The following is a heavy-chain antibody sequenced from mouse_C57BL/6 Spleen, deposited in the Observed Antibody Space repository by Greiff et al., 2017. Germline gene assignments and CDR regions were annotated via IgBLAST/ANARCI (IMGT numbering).Heavy chain of an antibody. Sequence: EVKLVESGAELVRPGASVKLSCTASGFNIKDDYMHWVKQRPEQGLEWIGWIDPENGDTEYASKFQGKATITADTSSNTAYLQLSSLTSEDTAVYYCTARSGDYWGQGTTLTVSS. CDR2: IDPENGDT. V-gene: IGHV14-4*01. CDR1: GFNIKDDY. D-gene: IGHD1-3*01. CDR3: TARSGDY. J-gene: IGHJ2*01.